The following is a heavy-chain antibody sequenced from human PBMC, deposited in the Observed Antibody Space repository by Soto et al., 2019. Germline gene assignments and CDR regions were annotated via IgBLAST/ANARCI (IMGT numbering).Heavy chain of an antibody. Sequence: GASVKVSCKASGGTFSSYAISWVRQAPGQGLEWMGGIIPIFGTANYAQKFQGRVTITADESTSTAYMELSSLRSEDTAVYYCARTYYYDSSGYYYVWFDPWFDPWGQGTLVTVSS. V-gene: IGHV1-69*13. J-gene: IGHJ5*02. CDR2: IIPIFGTA. CDR1: GGTFSSYA. D-gene: IGHD3-22*01. CDR3: ARTYYYDSSGYYYVWFDPWFDP.